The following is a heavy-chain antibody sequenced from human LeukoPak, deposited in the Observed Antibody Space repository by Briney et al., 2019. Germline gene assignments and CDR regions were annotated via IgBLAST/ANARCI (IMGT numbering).Heavy chain of an antibody. D-gene: IGHD3-3*01. J-gene: IGHJ3*02. CDR2: IIPIFGTA. CDR1: GGTFSSYA. CDR3: ASTMLGGPRFLEWLSMFDI. Sequence: SVKVSCKASGGTFSSYAISWVRQAPGQGLEWMGGIIPIFGTANYAQKFQGRVTITTDESTSTAYMELSSLRSEDTAVYYCASTMLGGPRFLEWLSMFDIWGQGTMVTVSS. V-gene: IGHV1-69*05.